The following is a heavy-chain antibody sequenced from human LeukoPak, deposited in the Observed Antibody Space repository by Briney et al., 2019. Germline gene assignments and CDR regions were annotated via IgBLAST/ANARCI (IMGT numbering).Heavy chain of an antibody. D-gene: IGHD3-10*01. J-gene: IGHJ4*02. Sequence: PSETLSLTCTVSGGSISDNSYYWGWIRQPPGKGLEWIGTIYYSGSTHYNPSLNSRVSISIDTSKNQFFLKLNSVTATGSAVYYCARQGWFRGAIDDFWGQGTLVTVSS. CDR2: IYYSGST. V-gene: IGHV4-39*01. CDR1: GGSISDNSYY. CDR3: ARQGWFRGAIDDF.